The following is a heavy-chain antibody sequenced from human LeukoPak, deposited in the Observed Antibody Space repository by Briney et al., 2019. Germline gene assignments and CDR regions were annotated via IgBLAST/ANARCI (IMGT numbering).Heavy chain of an antibody. CDR1: GYTFTGYY. V-gene: IGHV1-2*02. D-gene: IGHD3-10*01. J-gene: IGHJ4*02. Sequence: ASLKVSCKASGYTFTGYYMHWVRQAPGQGLEWMGWINPNSGGTNYAQKFQGRVTMTRDTSISTAYMELSRLRSDDTAVYYCARDLIWFGESNVDYWGQGTLVTVSS. CDR3: ARDLIWFGESNVDY. CDR2: INPNSGGT.